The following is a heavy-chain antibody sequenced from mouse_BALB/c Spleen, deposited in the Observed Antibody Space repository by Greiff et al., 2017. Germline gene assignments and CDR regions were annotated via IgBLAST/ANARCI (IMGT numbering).Heavy chain of an antibody. V-gene: IGHV7-3*02. CDR2: IRNKANGYTT. D-gene: IGHD2-4*01. CDR1: GFTFTDYY. CDR3: ARGRDYDGFAY. J-gene: IGHJ3*01. Sequence: EVQGVESGGGLVQPGGSLRLSCATSGFTFTDYYMSWVRQPPGKALEWLGFIRNKANGYTTEYSASVKGRFTISRDNSQSILYLQMNTLRAEDSATYYCARGRDYDGFAYWGQGTLVTVSA.